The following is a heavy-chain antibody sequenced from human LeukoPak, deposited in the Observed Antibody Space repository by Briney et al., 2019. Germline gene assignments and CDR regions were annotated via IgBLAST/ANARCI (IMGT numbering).Heavy chain of an antibody. CDR3: ARVWEGEQVRNWFDP. D-gene: IGHD1-26*01. CDR2: INAGNGNT. V-gene: IGHV1-3*01. CDR1: GYTFTSYA. J-gene: IGHJ5*02. Sequence: ASVKVSCKASGYTFTSYAMHWVRQAPGQRLEWMGWINAGNGNTKYSQKFQGRVTITRDTSASTAYMELSSLRSEDTAVYYCARVWEGEQVRNWFDPWGQGTLVTVSS.